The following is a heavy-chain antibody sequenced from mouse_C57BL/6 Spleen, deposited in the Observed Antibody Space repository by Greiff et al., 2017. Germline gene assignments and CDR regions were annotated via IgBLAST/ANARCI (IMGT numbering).Heavy chain of an antibody. J-gene: IGHJ1*03. CDR1: GYTFTSYW. Sequence: VQLQQPGAELVKPGASVKMSCKASGYTFTSYWITWVKQRPGQGLEWIGDIYPGSGSTNYNEKFKSKATLTVDTSSSTAYMQLSSLTSEDSAVYYCARCPHSDGSSYYYWYFDVWGTGTTVTVSS. CDR3: ARCPHSDGSSYYYWYFDV. D-gene: IGHD1-1*01. CDR2: IYPGSGST. V-gene: IGHV1-55*01.